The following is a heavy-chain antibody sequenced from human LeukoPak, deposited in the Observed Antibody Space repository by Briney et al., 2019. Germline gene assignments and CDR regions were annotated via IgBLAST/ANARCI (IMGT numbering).Heavy chain of an antibody. CDR3: ARGGGSTDYYDSSGYF. CDR1: GGSIRSYY. CDR2: IYYSGST. J-gene: IGHJ4*02. V-gene: IGHV4-59*01. Sequence: SETLSLTCTASGGSIRSYYWSWIRQPPGKGLEWIGYIYYSGSTSYNPSLKSRVTISVDTSKNQFSLKLSSVTAADTAVYYCARGGGSTDYYDSSGYFWGQGTLLTVSS. D-gene: IGHD3-22*01.